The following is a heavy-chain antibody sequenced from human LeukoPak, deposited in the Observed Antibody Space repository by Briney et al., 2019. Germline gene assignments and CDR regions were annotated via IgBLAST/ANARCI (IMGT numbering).Heavy chain of an antibody. CDR2: INHSGST. Sequence: SETLSLTCTVSGGSISSSSYYWGWIRQPPGKGLEWIGEINHSGSTNYNPSLKSRVTISVDTSKNQFSLKLSSVTAADTAVYYCARGYDYGGNSDYFDYWGQGTLVTVSS. J-gene: IGHJ4*02. CDR1: GGSISSSSYY. CDR3: ARGYDYGGNSDYFDY. D-gene: IGHD4-23*01. V-gene: IGHV4-39*07.